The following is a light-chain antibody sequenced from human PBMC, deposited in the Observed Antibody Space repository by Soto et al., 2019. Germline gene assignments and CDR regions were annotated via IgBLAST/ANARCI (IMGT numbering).Light chain of an antibody. CDR2: GAS. CDR3: RQYGRSLGFA. CDR1: QSVSSTF. Sequence: EIVLTQSPGTLSLSPGDSATLSCRASQSVSSTFLAWYQHKPGRPPRLLIHGASSRATGIPDRFTGSGSGTDFTLTISRLEPEDFAVYYCRQYGRSLGFAFGGGTKVDIK. J-gene: IGKJ4*01. V-gene: IGKV3-20*01.